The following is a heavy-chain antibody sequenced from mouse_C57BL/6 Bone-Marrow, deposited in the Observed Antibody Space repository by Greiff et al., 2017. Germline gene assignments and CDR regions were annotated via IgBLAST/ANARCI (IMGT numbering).Heavy chain of an antibody. J-gene: IGHJ4*01. D-gene: IGHD1-1*01. V-gene: IGHV5-16*01. CDR3: ARCALGYYYGYYAMDY. Sequence: EVQLVESEGGLVQPGSSMKLSCTASGFTFSDYYMAWVRQVPEKGLEWVANINYDGSSTYYLDSLKSRFIISRDNAKNILYLQMSSLKSEDTATYYCARCALGYYYGYYAMDYWGQGTSVTVSS. CDR2: INYDGSST. CDR1: GFTFSDYY.